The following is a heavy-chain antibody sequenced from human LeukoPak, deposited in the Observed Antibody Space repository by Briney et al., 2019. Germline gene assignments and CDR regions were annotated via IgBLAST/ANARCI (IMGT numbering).Heavy chain of an antibody. CDR3: ANDEGCSGDNCYSGSQLIGH. V-gene: IGHV3-23*01. D-gene: IGHD2-15*01. Sequence: GSLRLSCAVSGFTFSSYAMTWVRQAPGKGLEWVSAISVSGGSTYYADSVKGRFTISRDNSKNTLFLQMNSLGVEDTAIYYCANDEGCSGDNCYSGSQLIGHWGQGTLVTVSS. CDR2: ISVSGGST. CDR1: GFTFSSYA. J-gene: IGHJ4*02.